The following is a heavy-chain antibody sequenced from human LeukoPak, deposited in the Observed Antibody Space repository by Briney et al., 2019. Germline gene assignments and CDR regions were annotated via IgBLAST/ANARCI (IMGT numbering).Heavy chain of an antibody. V-gene: IGHV3-30-3*01. Sequence: WGSLRLSCAASGFTFSSYAMHWVRQAPGKGLEWVAVISYDGSNKYYADSVKGRFTITRDNSKNTLYLQMNSLRAEDTAVYYCARGPLPYYYDSSGYTDYWGQGTLVTVSS. D-gene: IGHD3-22*01. CDR3: ARGPLPYYYDSSGYTDY. CDR2: ISYDGSNK. J-gene: IGHJ4*02. CDR1: GFTFSSYA.